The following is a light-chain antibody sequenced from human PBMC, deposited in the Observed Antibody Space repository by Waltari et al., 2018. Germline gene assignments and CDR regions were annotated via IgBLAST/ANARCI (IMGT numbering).Light chain of an antibody. CDR1: QSLVHSDGKIY. CDR2: KVS. V-gene: IGKV2-30*02. J-gene: IGKJ1*01. Sequence: DVVMTQSPLSLPVTLGQPASVSCRSSQSLVHSDGKIYLNWFQQRPGQSPRRLIYKVSNRDSGVPDRFSGSGSGTDLSLTISRLEPEDFAVYYCQQYVTLPATFGQGTKLEIK. CDR3: QQYVTLPAT.